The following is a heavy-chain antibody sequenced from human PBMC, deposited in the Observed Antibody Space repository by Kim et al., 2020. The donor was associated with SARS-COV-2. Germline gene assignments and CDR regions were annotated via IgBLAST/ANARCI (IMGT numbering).Heavy chain of an antibody. CDR3: ARSPGSGREDY. CDR1: GFTFNNYW. V-gene: IGHV3-7*01. Sequence: GGSLRLSCAVSGFTFNNYWMAWVRQAPGKGLEWLANVNQDVSERYYADSVKGRFTISRDNARNSVYLQMNSLRVEDTAVYFCARSPGSGREDYWGQGILVNVSS. CDR2: VNQDVSER. D-gene: IGHD3-10*01. J-gene: IGHJ4*02.